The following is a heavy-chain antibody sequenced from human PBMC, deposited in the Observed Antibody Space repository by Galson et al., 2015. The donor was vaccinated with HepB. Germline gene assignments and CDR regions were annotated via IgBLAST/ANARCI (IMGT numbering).Heavy chain of an antibody. V-gene: IGHV3-23*01. J-gene: IGHJ6*02. Sequence: SLRLSCAASGFTFSSYAMSWVRQAPGKGLEWVSAISGSGGSTYYADSVKGRFTISRDNSKNTLYLQMNSLRAEDTAVYYCAKDSVYDYGDPRYYYYGMDVWGQGTTVTVSS. CDR1: GFTFSSYA. D-gene: IGHD4-17*01. CDR2: ISGSGGST. CDR3: AKDSVYDYGDPRYYYYGMDV.